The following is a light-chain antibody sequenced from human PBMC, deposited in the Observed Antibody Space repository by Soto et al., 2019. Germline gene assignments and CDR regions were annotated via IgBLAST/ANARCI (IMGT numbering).Light chain of an antibody. Sequence: AIQLTQSPSSLSASVGDRVTITCRASQGISSALAWYQQKPGKAPKLLIYDASSLESGVPSRFSGSGSGTDFTLTISSPQPEDFATYYCQQFNEELTFGGGTKVEIK. CDR3: QQFNEELT. V-gene: IGKV1-13*02. CDR1: QGISSA. J-gene: IGKJ4*01. CDR2: DAS.